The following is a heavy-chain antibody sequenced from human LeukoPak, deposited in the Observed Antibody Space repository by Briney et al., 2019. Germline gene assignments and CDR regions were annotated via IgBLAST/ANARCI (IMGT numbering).Heavy chain of an antibody. V-gene: IGHV4-34*01. J-gene: IGHJ5*02. CDR3: AVSDGYKASRWFDP. CDR2: INHSGSN. D-gene: IGHD5-24*01. Sequence: SETLSLTCAVYGGSFSGYYWSWIRQPPGKGLEWIGEINHSGSNNYNPSRRSRVTISVDTSKNQFSLKLSSVAAADTAVYYCAVSDGYKASRWFDPWGQGTLVTVSS. CDR1: GGSFSGYY.